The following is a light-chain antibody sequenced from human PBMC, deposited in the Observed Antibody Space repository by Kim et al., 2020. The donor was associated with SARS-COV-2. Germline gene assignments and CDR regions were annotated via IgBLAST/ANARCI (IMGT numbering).Light chain of an antibody. CDR3: QQYNDWPRT. V-gene: IGKV3-15*01. J-gene: IGKJ1*01. CDR1: QDVGTY. Sequence: VSPGDRVTLSCRASQDVGTYLAWYQQKPGQAPRVLIYGASTRATGVPASFSGSGSGTEFTLSITYVQSEDFAVYYCQQYNDWPRTFGQGTKVDIK. CDR2: GAS.